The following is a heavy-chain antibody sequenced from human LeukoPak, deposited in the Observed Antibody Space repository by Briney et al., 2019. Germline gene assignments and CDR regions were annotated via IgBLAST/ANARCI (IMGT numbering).Heavy chain of an antibody. CDR3: ARHAGAIAAAGSNYFDY. CDR1: GYSFTSYW. D-gene: IGHD6-13*01. V-gene: IGHV5-51*01. CDR2: IYPGDSDT. Sequence: GESLKISCKGSGYSFTSYWIGWVRQMPGKGLEWMGIIYPGDSDTRYSLSFQGQVTISADKSISTAYLQWSSLKASDTAMYYRARHAGAIAAAGSNYFDYWGQGTLVTVSS. J-gene: IGHJ4*02.